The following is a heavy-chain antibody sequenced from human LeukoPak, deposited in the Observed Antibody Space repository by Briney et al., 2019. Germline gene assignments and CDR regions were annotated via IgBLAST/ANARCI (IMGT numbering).Heavy chain of an antibody. V-gene: IGHV3-9*01. Sequence: GGSLRLSCAASGFTFDDYATHWVRQAPGKGLEWVSGISWNSGSIGYADSVKGRFTISRDNAKNSLYLQMNSLRAEDTALYYCAKRSDYGSGSVPTWGQGTLVTVSS. J-gene: IGHJ5*02. CDR1: GFTFDDYA. CDR2: ISWNSGSI. CDR3: AKRSDYGSGSVPT. D-gene: IGHD3-10*01.